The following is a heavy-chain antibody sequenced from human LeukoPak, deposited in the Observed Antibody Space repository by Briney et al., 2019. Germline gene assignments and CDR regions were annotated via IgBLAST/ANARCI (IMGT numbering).Heavy chain of an antibody. J-gene: IGHJ4*02. Sequence: SETLSLPCTVSGGPLSSSHWSWIREPPGKGQGRVWYIYYTGSTHYNPSLKSRVTISVDTSTMQISLKLSSVTAADTAVYYCARLAPCSGGICYPFDYWGQGTLVTVSS. CDR2: IYYTGST. CDR3: ARLAPCSGGICYPFDY. D-gene: IGHD2-15*01. CDR1: GGPLSSSH. V-gene: IGHV4-59*08.